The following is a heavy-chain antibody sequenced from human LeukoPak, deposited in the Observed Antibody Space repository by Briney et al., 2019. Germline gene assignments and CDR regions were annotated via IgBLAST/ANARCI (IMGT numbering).Heavy chain of an antibody. D-gene: IGHD2/OR15-2a*01. CDR3: ARNSALDY. V-gene: IGHV3-33*01. Sequence: KPGGSLRLSCAASGFTFSSYDMHWVRQAPGKGVEWVAVMWSDGSNKYHADSVKGRFTISRDNSKNTLYLQMNSLRAEDTAVYYCARNSALDYWGQGTLVTVSS. CDR1: GFTFSSYD. J-gene: IGHJ4*02. CDR2: MWSDGSNK.